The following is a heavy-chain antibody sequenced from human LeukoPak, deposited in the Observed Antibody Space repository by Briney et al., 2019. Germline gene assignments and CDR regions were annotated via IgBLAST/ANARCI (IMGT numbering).Heavy chain of an antibody. CDR2: IIPIFGTA. CDR3: ARFTMVISYGMDV. V-gene: IGHV1-69*13. CDR1: GGIFSSYA. Sequence: SVKVSCKASGGIFSSYAISWVRQAPGQGLEWMGGIIPIFGTANYAQKFQGRVTITADESTSTAYVELSSLRSEDTAVYYCARFTMVISYGMDVWGQGTTVTVSS. D-gene: IGHD3-22*01. J-gene: IGHJ6*02.